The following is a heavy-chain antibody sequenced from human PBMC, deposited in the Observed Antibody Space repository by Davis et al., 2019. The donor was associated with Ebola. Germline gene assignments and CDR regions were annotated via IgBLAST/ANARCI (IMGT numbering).Heavy chain of an antibody. CDR2: ISGSGGST. J-gene: IGHJ4*02. CDR1: GFTFSSYA. Sequence: PGGSLRLSCAASGFTFSSYAMSWVRQAPGKGLEWVSAISGSGGSTYYADSVKGRFTISRDNSKNTLYLQMNSLRAENTAVYYCAKAGGDWVSYFDYWGQGTLVTVSS. V-gene: IGHV3-23*01. D-gene: IGHD3/OR15-3a*01. CDR3: AKAGGDWVSYFDY.